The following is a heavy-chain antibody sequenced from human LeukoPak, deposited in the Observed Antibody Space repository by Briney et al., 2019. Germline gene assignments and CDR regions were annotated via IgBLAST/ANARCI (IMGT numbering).Heavy chain of an antibody. CDR3: AKKLRRDWGAFDY. Sequence: GGSLRLSCAASGFTFSSYAMSWVRQAPGKGLEWVSAISGSGGSTYYADSVKGRFTISRDNSKNTLYLQMSSLRAEDTAVYYCAKKLRRDWGAFDYWGQGTLVTVSS. J-gene: IGHJ4*02. D-gene: IGHD7-27*01. V-gene: IGHV3-23*01. CDR2: ISGSGGST. CDR1: GFTFSSYA.